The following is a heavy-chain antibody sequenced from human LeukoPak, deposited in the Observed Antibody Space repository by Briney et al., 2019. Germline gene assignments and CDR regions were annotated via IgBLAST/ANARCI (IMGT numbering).Heavy chain of an antibody. CDR2: ISGSGGNT. Sequence: QTGGSLRLSCAASGFTFSNYAMSWVRQAPGKGLEWVSVISGSGGNTYYADSVKGRFTISRDNSKNTLYLQMNSLRAEDTAVYYCAKTPENDDRSGWYYFDYWGQGTLVTVSS. J-gene: IGHJ4*02. CDR1: GFTFSNYA. V-gene: IGHV3-23*01. D-gene: IGHD6-19*01. CDR3: AKTPENDDRSGWYYFDY.